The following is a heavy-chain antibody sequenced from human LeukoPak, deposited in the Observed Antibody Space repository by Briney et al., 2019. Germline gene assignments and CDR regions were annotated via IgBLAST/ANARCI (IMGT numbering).Heavy chain of an antibody. D-gene: IGHD3-3*01. CDR1: GFTFSNYA. J-gene: IGHJ4*02. CDR3: ARDRPTGASRVFVVE. CDR2: MSSGSRYI. V-gene: IGHV3-21*06. Sequence: KPGGSLRLSCTAPGFTFSNYAMTWVRQAPGKGLEWISSMSSGSRYIYYADSVRGRFTISRDNTKNSLYLVMNNLRAEDTAIYFCARDRPTGASRVFVVEWGQGTPVTVS.